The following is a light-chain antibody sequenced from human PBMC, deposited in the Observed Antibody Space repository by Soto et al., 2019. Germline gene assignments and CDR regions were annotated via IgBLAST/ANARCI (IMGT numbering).Light chain of an antibody. CDR2: DVS. J-gene: IGLJ3*02. CDR1: SSDVGGYNY. CDR3: SSYTSSSTSVV. V-gene: IGLV2-14*01. Sequence: QSALTQPASVSGSPGQSITISCTGTSSDVGGYNYVSWYQQHPGKAPKLMIYDVSKLPSGGSNGFSGSKSGNTASLTISGLQAEDESDYHCSSYTSSSTSVVFGGGTKLTVL.